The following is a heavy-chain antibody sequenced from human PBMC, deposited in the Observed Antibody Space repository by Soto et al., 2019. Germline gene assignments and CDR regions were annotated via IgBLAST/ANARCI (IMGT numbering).Heavy chain of an antibody. D-gene: IGHD6-6*01. V-gene: IGHV1-69*13. Sequence: SVKVSCKASGGTFSSYAISWVRQAPGQGLEWMGGIIPIFGTANYAQKFQGRVTITADESTSTAYMELSSLRSEDTVVYYCARVEGGSSSNGMDFWGQGTTVTVSS. CDR3: ARVEGGSSSNGMDF. J-gene: IGHJ6*02. CDR2: IIPIFGTA. CDR1: GGTFSSYA.